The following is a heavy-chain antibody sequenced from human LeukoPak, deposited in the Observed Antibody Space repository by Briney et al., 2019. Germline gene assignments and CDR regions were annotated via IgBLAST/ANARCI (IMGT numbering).Heavy chain of an antibody. V-gene: IGHV1-8*03. J-gene: IGHJ6*03. CDR2: MNPNSGNT. Sequence: ASVKVSCKASGYTFTSYDINWVRQATGQGREWMGWMNPNSGNTGYAQKFQGRVTITRNTSISTAYMELRSLRSDDTAVYYCARDVLFSLELPLSLYYYYMDVWGKGTTVTVSS. CDR3: ARDVLFSLELPLSLYYYYMDV. CDR1: GYTFTSYD. D-gene: IGHD1-7*01.